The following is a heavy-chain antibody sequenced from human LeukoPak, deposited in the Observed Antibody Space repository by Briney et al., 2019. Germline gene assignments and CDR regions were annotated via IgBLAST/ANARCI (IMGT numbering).Heavy chain of an antibody. J-gene: IGHJ4*02. V-gene: IGHV4-30-2*01. CDR1: GGSISSGGYS. Sequence: SQTLSLTCAVSGGSISSGGYSWSWIRQPPGKGLEWIGYIYHSGSTYYNPSLKSRATISVDRSKNQFSLKLSSVTAADTAVYYCARAGGYSSSSVDYWGQGTLVTVSS. CDR2: IYHSGST. D-gene: IGHD6-13*01. CDR3: ARAGGYSSSSVDY.